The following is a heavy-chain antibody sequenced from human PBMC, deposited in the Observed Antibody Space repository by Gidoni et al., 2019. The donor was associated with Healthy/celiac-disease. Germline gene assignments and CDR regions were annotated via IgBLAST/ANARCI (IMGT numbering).Heavy chain of an antibody. Sequence: EVQLVESGGGLVKPGGSLRLSCAASGFTFSSYSMNWVRQAPGNGLEWVSSISSSSSYIYYADSVKGRFTISRDNAKNSLYLQMNSLRAEDTAVYYCARDRYCSGGSCYSDYYYYYGMDVWGQGTTVTVSS. CDR1: GFTFSSYS. J-gene: IGHJ6*02. CDR2: ISSSSSYI. D-gene: IGHD2-15*01. CDR3: ARDRYCSGGSCYSDYYYYYGMDV. V-gene: IGHV3-21*01.